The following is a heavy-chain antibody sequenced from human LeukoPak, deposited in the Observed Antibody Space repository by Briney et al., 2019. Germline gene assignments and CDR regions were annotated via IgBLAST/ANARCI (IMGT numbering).Heavy chain of an antibody. CDR3: AKGSPYYFDY. J-gene: IGHJ4*02. Sequence: GGSLRLSCAASGFTFSSYAMHWVRQAPGKGLEWVAVISYDGSNKYYADSVKGRFTISRDNSKNTLYLQMNSLRAEDTAVYYCAKGSPYYFDYWGQGTLVTVSS. CDR1: GFTFSSYA. CDR2: ISYDGSNK. V-gene: IGHV3-30*04.